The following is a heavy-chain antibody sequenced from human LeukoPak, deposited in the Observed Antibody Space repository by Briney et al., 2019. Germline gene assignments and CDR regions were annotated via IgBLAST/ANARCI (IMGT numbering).Heavy chain of an antibody. CDR1: GFTFSSYW. CDR2: INSDGSST. J-gene: IGHJ6*03. CDR3: AREDIGYCSGGSCYSGYYYMDV. V-gene: IGHV3-74*01. D-gene: IGHD2-15*01. Sequence: GGSLRLSCAASGFTFSSYWMHWVRQAPGKGLVWVSRINSDGSSTSYADSVKGRFTISRDNAKNTLYLQMNSLRAEDTAVYYCAREDIGYCSGGSCYSGYYYMDVWGKGTTVTVSS.